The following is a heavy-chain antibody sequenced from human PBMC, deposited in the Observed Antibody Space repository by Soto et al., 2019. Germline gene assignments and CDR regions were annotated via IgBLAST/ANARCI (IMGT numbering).Heavy chain of an antibody. CDR2: ISAYNGNT. D-gene: IGHD6-19*01. Sequence: GASVKVSCKASGYTFTSYGISWVRQAPGQGLEWMGWISAYNGNTNYAQKLQGRVTMTTDTSTSTAYMELRSLRSDDTAVYYCASPGIAVAGTAPGRYYYYGMDVWGQGTTVTVSS. J-gene: IGHJ6*02. CDR3: ASPGIAVAGTAPGRYYYYGMDV. V-gene: IGHV1-18*01. CDR1: GYTFTSYG.